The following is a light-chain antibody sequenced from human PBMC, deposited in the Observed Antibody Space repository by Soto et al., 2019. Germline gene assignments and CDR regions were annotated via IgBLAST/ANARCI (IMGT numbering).Light chain of an antibody. CDR3: CSYAGTSYV. CDR2: EVD. J-gene: IGLJ1*01. Sequence: QSALTQPASVSGSPGQSITISCTGTSSDVGTYDAVSWYQHHPGKVPRLMIYEVDKRPSGVSYRFSGSKSGNTASLTISWLQAEEEADYYCCSYAGTSYVFGSGTKVTVL. CDR1: SSDVGTYDA. V-gene: IGLV2-23*02.